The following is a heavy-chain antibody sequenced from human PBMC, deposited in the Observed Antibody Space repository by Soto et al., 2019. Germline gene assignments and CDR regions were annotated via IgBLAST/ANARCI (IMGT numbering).Heavy chain of an antibody. J-gene: IGHJ4*02. Sequence: SETLSLTCTVSGGSISNAAYSWSWIRQPPGKGLEWIGYIYPSGMPFYNPSLRSRVTISIDRSNDQFSLNLKSVTAADTAVYYCARERGGYGLFDSWGQGALVTVSS. D-gene: IGHD6-25*01. CDR3: ARERGGYGLFDS. V-gene: IGHV4-30-2*01. CDR2: IYPSGMP. CDR1: GGSISNAAYS.